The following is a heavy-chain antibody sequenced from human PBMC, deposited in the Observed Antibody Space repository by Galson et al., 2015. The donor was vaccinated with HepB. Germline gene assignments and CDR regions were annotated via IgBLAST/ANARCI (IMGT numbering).Heavy chain of an antibody. CDR3: ARGGVAVGGPKPPATCFGP. D-gene: IGHD6-19*01. V-gene: IGHV1-69*04. J-gene: IGHJ5*02. CDR1: GGTFSSYA. Sequence: SVKVSCKASGGTFSSYAISWVRQAPGQGLEWMGRIIPILGIANYAQKFQGRVTITADKSTSTAYMELSSLRSEDTAVYYCARGGVAVGGPKPPATCFGPWGQGTLVTVSS. CDR2: IIPILGIA.